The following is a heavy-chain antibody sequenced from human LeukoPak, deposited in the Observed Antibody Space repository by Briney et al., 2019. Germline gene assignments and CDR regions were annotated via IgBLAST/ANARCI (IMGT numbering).Heavy chain of an antibody. CDR3: ARIGYSISWSGDY. V-gene: IGHV3-30*03. Sequence: GESLRLSCAASGFTFSSYGMHWVRQAPGKGLEWVALISSDGNNKYYADSVKGRFSISRDNSKNTLYLQMNSLRAEDTAVYYCARIGYSISWSGDYWGQGSLVTVSS. CDR1: GFTFSSYG. CDR2: ISSDGNNK. D-gene: IGHD6-13*01. J-gene: IGHJ4*02.